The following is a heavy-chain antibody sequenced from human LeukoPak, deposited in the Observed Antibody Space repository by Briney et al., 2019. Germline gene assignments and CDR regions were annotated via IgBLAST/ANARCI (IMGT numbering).Heavy chain of an antibody. V-gene: IGHV1-69*05. Sequence: ASVKVSCKASGGTFSSYAISWVRQAPGQGLEWMGRIIPIFGTANYAQKFQGRVTITTDESTSTAYMELSSLRSEDTAVFYCARVRVAVATNWFDPWGQGTLVTVSS. D-gene: IGHD6-19*01. CDR1: GGTFSSYA. CDR2: IIPIFGTA. CDR3: ARVRVAVATNWFDP. J-gene: IGHJ5*02.